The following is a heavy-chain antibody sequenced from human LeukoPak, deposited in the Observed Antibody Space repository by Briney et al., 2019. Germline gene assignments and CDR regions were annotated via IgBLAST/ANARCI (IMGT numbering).Heavy chain of an antibody. D-gene: IGHD3-3*01. Sequence: GASVKVSCKASGYTFTGYYMHWVRQAPGQGLEWMGWINPNSGGTNYAQKFQGRVTMTRGTSISTAYMELSRLRSDDTAVYYCARPNYDFWSGYENWFDPWGQGTLVTVSS. V-gene: IGHV1-2*02. CDR2: INPNSGGT. J-gene: IGHJ5*02. CDR1: GYTFTGYY. CDR3: ARPNYDFWSGYENWFDP.